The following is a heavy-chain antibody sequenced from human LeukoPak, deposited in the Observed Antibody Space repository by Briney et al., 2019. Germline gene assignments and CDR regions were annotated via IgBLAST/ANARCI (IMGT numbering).Heavy chain of an antibody. V-gene: IGHV3-30*02. J-gene: IGHJ4*02. CDR3: AKDYGSGSYSVDY. CDR2: IQSDGNSE. D-gene: IGHD3-10*01. Sequence: PGGSLRLSCAASGVTFRRYGIHWGRQAPGKGREGGTFIQSDGNSERYADSVKGRFTISRDNSKNTVYLQMNSLRAEDTAVYYCAKDYGSGSYSVDYWGQGTLVTVSS. CDR1: GVTFRRYG.